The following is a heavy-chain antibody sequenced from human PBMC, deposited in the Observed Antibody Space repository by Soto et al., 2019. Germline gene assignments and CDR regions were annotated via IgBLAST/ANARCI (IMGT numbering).Heavy chain of an antibody. CDR2: ISNSGTT. Sequence: PSETLSLTCTVSGGSISSYYWSWIRQPPGKGLEWIGHISNSGTTNYNPSLKSRVTISVDTSKNQFSLNLSSVTAADTAVYYCARSNRYDSREDYWGQGTLVTVSS. D-gene: IGHD3-22*01. J-gene: IGHJ4*02. CDR3: ARSNRYDSREDY. CDR1: GGSISSYY. V-gene: IGHV4-59*01.